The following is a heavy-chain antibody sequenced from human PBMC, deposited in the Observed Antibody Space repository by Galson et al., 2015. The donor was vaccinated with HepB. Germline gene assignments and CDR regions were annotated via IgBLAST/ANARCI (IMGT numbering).Heavy chain of an antibody. D-gene: IGHD3-10*01. J-gene: IGHJ1*01. CDR2: IYYSGST. Sequence: ETLSLTCTVSGGSISSYYWSWIRQPPGKGLEWIGYIYYSGSTNYNPSLKSRVTISVDTSKNQFSLKLSSVTAADTAVYYCAVTYGSGSITPYFQHWGQGTLVTVSS. V-gene: IGHV4-59*08. CDR3: AVTYGSGSITPYFQH. CDR1: GGSISSYY.